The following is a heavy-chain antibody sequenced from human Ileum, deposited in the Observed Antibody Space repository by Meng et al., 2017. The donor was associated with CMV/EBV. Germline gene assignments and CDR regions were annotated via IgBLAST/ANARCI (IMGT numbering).Heavy chain of an antibody. Sequence: SCAASGFTFSDYYMSWIRQAPGKGLEWVSYISSSGSTIYYADSVKGRFTISRDNAKNSLYLQMNSLRAEDTAVYYCARDRKAGTFDYWGQGTLVTVSS. CDR3: ARDRKAGTFDY. V-gene: IGHV3-11*01. CDR1: GFTFSDYY. J-gene: IGHJ4*02. CDR2: ISSSGSTI. D-gene: IGHD1-1*01.